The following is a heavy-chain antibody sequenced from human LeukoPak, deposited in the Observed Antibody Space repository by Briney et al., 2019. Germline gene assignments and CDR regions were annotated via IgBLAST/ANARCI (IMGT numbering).Heavy chain of an antibody. J-gene: IGHJ6*02. D-gene: IGHD5-12*01. CDR3: ARDDYPYGRDV. V-gene: IGHV1-8*01. CDR2: MNPKTGNT. CDR1: GYTFTNFD. Sequence: ASVKVSCKASGYTFTNFDINWVRLATGQGLEWMGWMNPKTGNTGYAQKFQGRVTMTRDTSTSTAYMELSSLRSEDTAVYYCARDDYPYGRDVWGQGTTVTVSS.